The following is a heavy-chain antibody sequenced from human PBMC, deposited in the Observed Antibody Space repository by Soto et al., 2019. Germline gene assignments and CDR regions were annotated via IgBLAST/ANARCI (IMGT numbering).Heavy chain of an antibody. CDR2: IFYSGST. Sequence: PSETLSLTCTVSGGSITSGDYYWSWIRQPPGKGLEWIGYIFYSGSTYYNPSLKSRLTISVDTSKSQFSLKLSSVTAADTAVYYCARGASSGQLYFDYWGQGTLVTVSS. D-gene: IGHD3-22*01. CDR3: ARGASSGQLYFDY. CDR1: GGSITSGDYY. J-gene: IGHJ4*02. V-gene: IGHV4-30-4*01.